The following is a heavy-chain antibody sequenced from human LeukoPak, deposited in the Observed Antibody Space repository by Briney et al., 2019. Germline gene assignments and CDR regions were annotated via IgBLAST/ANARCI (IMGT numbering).Heavy chain of an antibody. CDR1: GFTFSNYN. V-gene: IGHV3-48*01. D-gene: IGHD1-26*01. Sequence: PGGSLRLSCAASGFTFSNYNMNWVRQAPGKGLEWVAYITLSRTTIYYADSVKGRFTISRDNAKNSLYLQMNSLRAEDTAVYYCARGTGLYSGSKRGWFDPWGQGTLVTVSS. CDR3: ARGTGLYSGSKRGWFDP. CDR2: ITLSRTTI. J-gene: IGHJ5*02.